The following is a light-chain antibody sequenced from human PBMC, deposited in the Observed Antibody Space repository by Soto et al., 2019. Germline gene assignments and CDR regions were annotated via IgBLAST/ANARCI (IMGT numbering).Light chain of an antibody. CDR2: DVT. CDR1: SSDVGGYDY. CDR3: SSYTSSSTYV. Sequence: QSALTQPASVSGSPGQSITISCTGTSSDVGGYDYVSWYQQHPDKAPKLMIYDVTNRPSGVSNRFSGSKSGNTASLTISGLQAEDAADYYCSSYTSSSTYVFGTGTKLTVL. V-gene: IGLV2-14*03. J-gene: IGLJ1*01.